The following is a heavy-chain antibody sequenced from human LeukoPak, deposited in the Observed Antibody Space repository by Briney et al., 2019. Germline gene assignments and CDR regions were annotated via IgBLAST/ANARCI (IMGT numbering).Heavy chain of an antibody. CDR1: GYTFTGYY. Sequence: GASVKVSCKXSGYTFTGYYMHWVRQAPGQGLEWMGWINPNSGGTNYAQKFQGRVTMTRDTSISTAYMELSRLRSDDTAVYYCARDIFDSSGWYWFDPWGQGTLVTVSS. J-gene: IGHJ5*02. CDR2: INPNSGGT. V-gene: IGHV1-2*02. D-gene: IGHD6-19*01. CDR3: ARDIFDSSGWYWFDP.